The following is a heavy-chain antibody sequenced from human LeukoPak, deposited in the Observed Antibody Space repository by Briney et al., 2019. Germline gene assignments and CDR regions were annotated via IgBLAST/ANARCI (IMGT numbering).Heavy chain of an antibody. Sequence: SETLSLTCTVSGGSISSYYWGWIRQPPGKGLEWIGSIYYSGSTYYNPSLKSRVTISVDTSKNQFSLKLSSVTAADTAVYYCARDLKGYCSGGSCHGSYFDYWGQGTLVTVSS. V-gene: IGHV4-39*07. CDR2: IYYSGST. D-gene: IGHD2-15*01. CDR3: ARDLKGYCSGGSCHGSYFDY. J-gene: IGHJ4*02. CDR1: GGSISSYY.